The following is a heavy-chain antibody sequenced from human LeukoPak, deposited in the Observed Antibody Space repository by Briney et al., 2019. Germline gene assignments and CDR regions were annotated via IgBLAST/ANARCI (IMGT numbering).Heavy chain of an antibody. Sequence: GGSLRLSCTASGFKFDDYGMTWVRQAPGKGLVWVSRINSDGSSTSYADSVKGRFTISRDNAKNTLYLQMNSLRAEDTAVYYCARDTPPPYYYDSSGYSNDAFDIWGQGTMVTVSS. CDR3: ARDTPPPYYYDSSGYSNDAFDI. V-gene: IGHV3-74*01. CDR2: INSDGSST. J-gene: IGHJ3*02. CDR1: GFKFDDYG. D-gene: IGHD3-22*01.